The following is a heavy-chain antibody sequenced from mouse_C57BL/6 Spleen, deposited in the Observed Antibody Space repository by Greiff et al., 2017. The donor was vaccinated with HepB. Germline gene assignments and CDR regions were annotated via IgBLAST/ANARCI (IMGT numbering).Heavy chain of an antibody. D-gene: IGHD2-1*01. CDR1: GFSFNTYA. Sequence: EVKLLESGGGLVQPKGSLKLSCAASGFSFNTYAMNWVRQAPGKGLEWVARIRSKSNNYATYYADSVKDRFTISRDDSESMLYLQMNNLKTEDTAMYYCVRQDGNYRYFDVWGTGTTVTVSS. J-gene: IGHJ1*03. CDR3: VRQDGNYRYFDV. V-gene: IGHV10-1*01. CDR2: IRSKSNNYAT.